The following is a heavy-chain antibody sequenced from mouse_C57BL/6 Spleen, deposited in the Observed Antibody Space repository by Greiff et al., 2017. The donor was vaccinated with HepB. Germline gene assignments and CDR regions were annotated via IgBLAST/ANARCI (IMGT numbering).Heavy chain of an antibody. CDR2: IYPGSGNT. Sequence: VQLQQSGAELVRPGASVKLSCKASGYTFTDYYINWVKQRPGQGLEWIARIYPGSGNTYYNEKFKGKATLTAEKSSSTAYMQLSSLTSEDSAVYFCARSSNSNGYAMDYWGQGTSVTVSS. J-gene: IGHJ4*01. V-gene: IGHV1-76*01. D-gene: IGHD2-5*01. CDR3: ARSSNSNGYAMDY. CDR1: GYTFTDYY.